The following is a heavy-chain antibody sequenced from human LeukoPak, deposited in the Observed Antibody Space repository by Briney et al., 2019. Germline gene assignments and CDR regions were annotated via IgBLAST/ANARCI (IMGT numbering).Heavy chain of an antibody. Sequence: GGSLRLSCAASGFTFSSYGMHWVRQAPGKGLEWVAFIRYDGSNKHYADSVKGRFTISRDNSKNTLYLQMNSLRAEDTAVYYCAKGGYDILTVDYWGQGTLVTVSS. V-gene: IGHV3-30*02. CDR3: AKGGYDILTVDY. D-gene: IGHD3-9*01. J-gene: IGHJ4*02. CDR2: IRYDGSNK. CDR1: GFTFSSYG.